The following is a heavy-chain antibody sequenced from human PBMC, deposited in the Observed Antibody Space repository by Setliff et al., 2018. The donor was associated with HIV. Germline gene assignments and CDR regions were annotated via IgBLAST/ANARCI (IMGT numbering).Heavy chain of an antibody. D-gene: IGHD6-19*01. CDR2: INWNGGST. V-gene: IGHV3-20*04. Sequence: RPGGSLRLSCAVSGFTFEDYGMSWVRLAPGKGLEWVSGINWNGGSTGYVDSVKGRFTISRDNAKNSLYLQMNSLRAEDMALYYCVRDKWLVPDTFDIWGQGTMVTVSS. CDR3: VRDKWLVPDTFDI. J-gene: IGHJ3*02. CDR1: GFTFEDYG.